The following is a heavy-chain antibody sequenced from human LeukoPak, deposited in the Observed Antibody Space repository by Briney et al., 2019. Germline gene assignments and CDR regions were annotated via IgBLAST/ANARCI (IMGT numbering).Heavy chain of an antibody. CDR1: GFTFSDHH. CDR2: ISNKANSYIT. CDR3: TRLNYYDGSGYYPDY. V-gene: IGHV3-72*01. D-gene: IGHD3-22*01. J-gene: IGHJ4*02. Sequence: GVSLRLSCAASGFTFSDHHMDWVRQAPGGGLEWVGRISNKANSYITKYGASVTGRFTISRDDSKNSMFLQMNSLKTEDTAVYYCTRLNYYDGSGYYPDYWGQGTLVTVSS.